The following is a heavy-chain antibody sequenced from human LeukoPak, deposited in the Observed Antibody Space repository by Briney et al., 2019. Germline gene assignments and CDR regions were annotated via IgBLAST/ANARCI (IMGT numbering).Heavy chain of an antibody. Sequence: SETLSLTCVVSGYSISSGYLWAWIRQSPGKGLECIGSIYHSGSAHYNPSLKSRVTISLETSKNQFSLKLFSVTAADAAVYYCARDPRWLTPDCTTTSCYENYFDPWGQGTLVTVSS. CDR3: ARDPRWLTPDCTTTSCYENYFDP. J-gene: IGHJ5*02. D-gene: IGHD2-2*01. CDR1: GYSISSGYL. CDR2: IYHSGSA. V-gene: IGHV4-38-2*02.